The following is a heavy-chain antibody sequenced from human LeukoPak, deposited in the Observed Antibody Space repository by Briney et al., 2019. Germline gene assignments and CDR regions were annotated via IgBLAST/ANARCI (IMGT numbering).Heavy chain of an antibody. Sequence: ASVKVSCKASGGTFSSYAISWVRQAPGQGLEWMGGIIPIFGTANYAQKFQGRVTITADESTSTAYMELSSLRSEDTAVYCCARDEAGGYSYGNYYYYYGMDVWGQGTTVTVSS. CDR1: GGTFSSYA. V-gene: IGHV1-69*13. CDR3: ARDEAGGYSYGNYYYYYGMDV. J-gene: IGHJ6*02. D-gene: IGHD5-18*01. CDR2: IIPIFGTA.